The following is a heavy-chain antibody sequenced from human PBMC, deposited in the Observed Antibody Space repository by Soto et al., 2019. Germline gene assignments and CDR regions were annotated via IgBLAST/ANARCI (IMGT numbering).Heavy chain of an antibody. D-gene: IGHD3-16*02. Sequence: SETLSLTCTVSGGSISSYYWSWIRQPAGKGLEWIGRIYTSGSTNYNPSLKSRVTMSVDTSKNQFSLKLSSVTAADTAVYYCARGCSYDYVWGSYRANWFDPWGQGTLVTVS. CDR3: ARGCSYDYVWGSYRANWFDP. CDR2: IYTSGST. V-gene: IGHV4-4*07. J-gene: IGHJ5*02. CDR1: GGSISSYY.